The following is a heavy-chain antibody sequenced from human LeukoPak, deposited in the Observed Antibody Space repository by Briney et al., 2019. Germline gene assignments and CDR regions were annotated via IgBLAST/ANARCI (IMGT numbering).Heavy chain of an antibody. D-gene: IGHD3-10*01. Sequence: PSETLSLTCAVYGGSFSGYYWSWIRQPPGKGLEWIGEINHSGSTNYNPSLKSRVTISVDTSKNQFSLKLSSVTAADTAVYYCARTGVWFGEFSYWFDPWGQGTLVTVSS. J-gene: IGHJ5*02. CDR3: ARTGVWFGEFSYWFDP. CDR1: GGSFSGYY. V-gene: IGHV4-34*01. CDR2: INHSGST.